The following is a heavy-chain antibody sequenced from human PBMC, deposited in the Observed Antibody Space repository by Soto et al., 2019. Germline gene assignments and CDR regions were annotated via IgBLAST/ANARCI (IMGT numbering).Heavy chain of an antibody. CDR2: IHHRGST. CDR1: GGSISSSNW. V-gene: IGHV4-4*02. D-gene: IGHD6-6*01. Sequence: SETLSLTCAVSGGSISSSNWWSWVLQPPGKGLEGIGEIHHRGSTNYNPPLKSRVTISVDISKNQFSLKLSSVTAADTAVYFCARGSSSSSGWFDPWGQGTLVTVSS. CDR3: ARGSSSSSGWFDP. J-gene: IGHJ5*02.